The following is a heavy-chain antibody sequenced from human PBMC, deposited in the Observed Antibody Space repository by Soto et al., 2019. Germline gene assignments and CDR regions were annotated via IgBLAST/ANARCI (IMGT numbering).Heavy chain of an antibody. CDR3: ARSVRITIFGGPYYYGMDV. CDR1: GFTFSSYW. CDR2: INSDGSST. D-gene: IGHD3-3*01. Sequence: GGSLRLSCAASGFTFSSYWMHWVRRAPGKGLVWVSRINSDGSSTSYADSVKGRFTISRDNAKNTLYLQMNSLRAEDTAVYYCARSVRITIFGGPYYYGMDVWGQGTTVTVSS. J-gene: IGHJ6*02. V-gene: IGHV3-74*01.